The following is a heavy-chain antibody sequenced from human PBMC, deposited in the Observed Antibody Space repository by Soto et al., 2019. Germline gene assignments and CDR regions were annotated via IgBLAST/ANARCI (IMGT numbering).Heavy chain of an antibody. CDR2: TYYRSKWYN. Sequence: SQTLSLTCAISGDSVSSNSAAWNWIRQSPSRGLEWLGRTYYRSKWYNDYAVSVKSRITINPDTSKNQFSLQLNSVTPEDTAVYYCARDRHTGYCSGGSCLTSRFDPWGQGTLVTVSS. V-gene: IGHV6-1*01. CDR3: ARDRHTGYCSGGSCLTSRFDP. D-gene: IGHD2-15*01. J-gene: IGHJ5*02. CDR1: GDSVSSNSAA.